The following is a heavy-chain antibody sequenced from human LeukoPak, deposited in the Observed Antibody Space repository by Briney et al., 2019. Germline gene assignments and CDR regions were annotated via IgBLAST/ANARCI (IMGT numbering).Heavy chain of an antibody. CDR1: GGSISSYY. V-gene: IGHV4-59*01. D-gene: IGHD2/OR15-2a*01. CDR2: IYYSGST. J-gene: IGHJ4*02. Sequence: PSETLSLTCTVSGGSISSYYWSWIRQPPGKGLGWIGYIYYSGSTNYNPSLKSRVTISVDTSKNQFSLKLSSVTAADTAVYYCARDNRRLGVDYWGQGTLVTVSS. CDR3: ARDNRRLGVDY.